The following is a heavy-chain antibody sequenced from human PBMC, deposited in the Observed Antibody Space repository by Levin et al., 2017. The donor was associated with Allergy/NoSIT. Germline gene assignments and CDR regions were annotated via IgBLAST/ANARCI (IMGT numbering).Heavy chain of an antibody. D-gene: IGHD6-19*01. V-gene: IGHV7-4-1*02. CDR3: ARRYAGYSSAHFDY. Sequence: GGSLRLSCKASGYTFTSYALNWVRQAPGQGLEWMGWINTNTGDPTYAQGFTGRFVFSLDTSVSTAYLQISSLEVDDTAVYYCARRYAGYSSAHFDYWGQGTLVTVSS. CDR1: GYTFTSYA. CDR2: INTNTGDP. J-gene: IGHJ4*02.